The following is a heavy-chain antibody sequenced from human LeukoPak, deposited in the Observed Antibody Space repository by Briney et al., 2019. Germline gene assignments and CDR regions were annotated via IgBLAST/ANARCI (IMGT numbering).Heavy chain of an antibody. CDR2: ISGSGGST. CDR3: AKEQTGYSSGWYVFDY. CDR1: GFTVSSNY. J-gene: IGHJ4*02. Sequence: PGGSLRLSCAASGFTVSSNYMSWVRQAPGKGLEWVSAISGSGGSTYYADSVKGRFTISRDNSKNTLYLQMNSLRAEDTAVYYCAKEQTGYSSGWYVFDYWGQGTLVTVSS. D-gene: IGHD6-19*01. V-gene: IGHV3-23*01.